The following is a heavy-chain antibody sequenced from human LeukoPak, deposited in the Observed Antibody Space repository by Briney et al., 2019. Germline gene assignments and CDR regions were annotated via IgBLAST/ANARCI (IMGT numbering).Heavy chain of an antibody. CDR2: IYHSGST. Sequence: SETLSLTCTVSGYSISSGSYWGWIRQPPGKGLEWIGSIYHSGSTYYNPSLKSRVTISVDTSKNQFSLKLSSVTAADTAVYYCASGGIVGASPRYYYYMDVWGKGTTVTVSS. CDR1: GYSISSGSY. J-gene: IGHJ6*03. V-gene: IGHV4-38-2*02. D-gene: IGHD1-26*01. CDR3: ASGGIVGASPRYYYYMDV.